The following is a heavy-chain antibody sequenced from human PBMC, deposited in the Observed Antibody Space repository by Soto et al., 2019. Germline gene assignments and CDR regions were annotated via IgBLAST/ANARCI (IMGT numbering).Heavy chain of an antibody. Sequence: PSETLSLTCTVSGGSISSYYWSWIRQPPGKGLEWIGYIYYSGSTNYNPSLKSRVTISVDTSKNQFSLKLSSVTAADTAVYYCARGVAPAVVVDMMEYDIWGQGTMVTVSS. CDR3: ARGVAPAVVVDMMEYDI. CDR1: GGSISSYY. CDR2: IYYSGST. V-gene: IGHV4-59*08. D-gene: IGHD2-21*01. J-gene: IGHJ3*02.